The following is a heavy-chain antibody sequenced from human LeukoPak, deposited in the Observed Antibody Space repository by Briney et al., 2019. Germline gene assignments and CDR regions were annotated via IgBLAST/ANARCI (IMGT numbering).Heavy chain of an antibody. CDR3: ARQFRYCSGGSRYDYYYGMNV. Sequence: PSETLSLTCTVSGGCISSYYWSWIRQPPGKGLEWIGYIYYSGSTNYNPSLKSRVTISVDTSKNQFSLKLSTVTAADTAVYYCARQFRYCSGGSRYDYYYGMNVCGQATTVTVSS. CDR1: GGCISSYY. V-gene: IGHV4-59*01. J-gene: IGHJ6*02. CDR2: IYYSGST. D-gene: IGHD2-15*01.